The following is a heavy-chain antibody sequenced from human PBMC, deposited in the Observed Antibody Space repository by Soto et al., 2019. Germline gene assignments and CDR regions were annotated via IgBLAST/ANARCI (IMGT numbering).Heavy chain of an antibody. D-gene: IGHD4-4*01. Sequence: QVQLQESGPGLVKPSQTLSLTCTVSGGSISSGDYYWSWIRQPPGKGLEWIGYIYYSGFTYYNPSLNSRLTMSVDTSKNPFSLKLSSVIAADTAVYYCARSDNYVRFDHWGQGTLVTVSS. V-gene: IGHV4-30-4*01. J-gene: IGHJ4*02. CDR1: GGSISSGDYY. CDR3: ARSDNYVRFDH. CDR2: IYYSGFT.